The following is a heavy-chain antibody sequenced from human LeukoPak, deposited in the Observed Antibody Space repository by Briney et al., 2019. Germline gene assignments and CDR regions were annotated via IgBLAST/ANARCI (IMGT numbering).Heavy chain of an antibody. V-gene: IGHV4-59*12. J-gene: IGHJ4*02. CDR1: GGSISSYY. Sequence: SETLSLTCTVSGGSISSYYWSWIRQPPGKGLEWIGYIYYSGSTYYNPSLKSRVTISVDTSKNQFSLKLSSVTAADTAVYYCARGHLTTVVTSTFDYWGQGTLVTVSS. CDR2: IYYSGST. CDR3: ARGHLTTVVTSTFDY. D-gene: IGHD4-23*01.